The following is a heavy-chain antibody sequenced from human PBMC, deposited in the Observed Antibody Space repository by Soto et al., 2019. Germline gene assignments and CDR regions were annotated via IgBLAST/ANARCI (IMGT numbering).Heavy chain of an antibody. V-gene: IGHV4-30-2*01. Sequence: PSETLSLTCAVSGDSLSSGDFSWSWTRQPPGKGLEWIGNIYPTGGAFYNPSLKSRVTISVDRSKNRFSLRLNSVTAADTAVYYCAREYQLLSWFDPWGQGALVTVSS. CDR3: AREYQLLSWFDP. J-gene: IGHJ5*02. CDR2: IYPTGGA. CDR1: GDSLSSGDFS. D-gene: IGHD2-2*01.